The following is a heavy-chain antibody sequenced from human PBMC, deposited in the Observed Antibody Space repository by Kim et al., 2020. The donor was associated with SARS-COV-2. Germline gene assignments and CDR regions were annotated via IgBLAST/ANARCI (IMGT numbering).Heavy chain of an antibody. CDR3: VRVTSITIFGVVIYSDAFDI. Sequence: GRFTISRDNAKNTLYLQMNSLTAEDTAVYYCVRVTSITIFGVVIYSDAFDIWGQGTMVTVSS. J-gene: IGHJ3*02. D-gene: IGHD3-3*01. V-gene: IGHV3-30*01.